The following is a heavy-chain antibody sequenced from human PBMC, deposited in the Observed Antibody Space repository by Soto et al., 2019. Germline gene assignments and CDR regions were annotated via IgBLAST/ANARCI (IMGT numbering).Heavy chain of an antibody. Sequence: QVQLQESGPGLVKPSGTLSLTCAVSGGSISSSNWWSWVRQPPGKGLEWIGEIYHSGSTNYNPSLKSRVXXXVXXSKNQLSLKMSSVTAAATAVYYCARVAAAGTRVDYWGQGTLATVSS. CDR1: GGSISSSNW. CDR2: IYHSGST. D-gene: IGHD6-25*01. V-gene: IGHV4-4*02. J-gene: IGHJ4*02. CDR3: ARVAAAGTRVDY.